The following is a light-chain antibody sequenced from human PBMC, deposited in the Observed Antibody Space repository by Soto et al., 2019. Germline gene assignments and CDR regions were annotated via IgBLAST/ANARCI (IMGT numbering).Light chain of an antibody. V-gene: IGLV2-14*03. J-gene: IGLJ1*01. CDR3: TSYISSSAFFV. CDR2: EVS. CDR1: ASDIGRYDY. Sequence: LAQPASVSGSPGQSVTISCTGSASDIGRYDYVSWYQQYPGNTPKLLIYEVSHRPSGVSDRFSGSKSGDTASLTISGVQFQDEATYYCTSYISSSAFFVFGTGTKVTVL.